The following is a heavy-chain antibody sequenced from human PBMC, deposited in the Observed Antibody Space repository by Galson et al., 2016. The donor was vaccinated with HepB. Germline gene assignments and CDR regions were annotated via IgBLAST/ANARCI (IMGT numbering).Heavy chain of an antibody. J-gene: IGHJ4*02. D-gene: IGHD1-26*01. CDR1: GFTFRKYG. Sequence: SLRLSCAASGFTFRKYGMHWVRQAPGKGLERVAVIWYDGSNEYYADSVKDRFTVSRDNAKNSLYLQMNTLRAEDTAVYYCARDGRWELLVGGFDYWGQGTLVTVSS. CDR3: ARDGRWELLVGGFDY. CDR2: IWYDGSNE. V-gene: IGHV3-33*01.